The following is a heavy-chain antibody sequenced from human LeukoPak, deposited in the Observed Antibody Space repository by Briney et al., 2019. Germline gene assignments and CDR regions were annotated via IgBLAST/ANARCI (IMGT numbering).Heavy chain of an antibody. CDR1: GFTFSSYE. Sequence: GGSLRLSCAASGFTFSSYEMNWVRQAPGKGLEWVSYISSSGSTIYYADSVKGRFTISRDNAKNSLYLQMNSLRAEDTAVYYCARGHRIRYGHYYYYYYMDVWGKGTTVTVSS. V-gene: IGHV3-48*03. CDR3: ARGHRIRYGHYYYYYYMDV. CDR2: ISSSGSTI. D-gene: IGHD5-18*01. J-gene: IGHJ6*03.